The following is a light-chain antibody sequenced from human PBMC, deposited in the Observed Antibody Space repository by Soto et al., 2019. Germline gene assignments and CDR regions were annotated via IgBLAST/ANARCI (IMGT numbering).Light chain of an antibody. CDR3: QHYYTYPYT. CDR2: KAS. V-gene: IGKV1-5*03. Sequence: DIQMTQSPSTLSASVGDRVTISCWASQNINNLLAWYQQKPGKAPKLLIYKASSLESGVPSRFSGSGSGTDFTLTISSLQPDDFATYYCQHYYTYPYTFGQGTKLEIK. J-gene: IGKJ2*01. CDR1: QNINNL.